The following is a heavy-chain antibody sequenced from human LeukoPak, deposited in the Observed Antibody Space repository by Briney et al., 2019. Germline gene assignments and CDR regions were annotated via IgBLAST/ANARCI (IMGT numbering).Heavy chain of an antibody. J-gene: IGHJ4*02. D-gene: IGHD1-26*01. Sequence: GASVKVSCKASGYTFTSYGISWVRQAPGQGLEWMGWISAYNGNTNYAQKLQGRVTMTTDASTSTAYMELRSLRSDDTAVYYCARDRRTKWEPHSGFDYWGQGTLVTVSS. CDR1: GYTFTSYG. CDR2: ISAYNGNT. CDR3: ARDRRTKWEPHSGFDY. V-gene: IGHV1-18*01.